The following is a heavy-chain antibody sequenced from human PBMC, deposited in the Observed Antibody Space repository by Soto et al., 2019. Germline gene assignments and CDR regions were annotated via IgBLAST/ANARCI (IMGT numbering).Heavy chain of an antibody. D-gene: IGHD3-3*01. Sequence: GESLKISCMGSVYKVSTWHNFTSYWIAWVSQMPGEGLEWMGIIYPGDSDTRYSPSFQGQVTISADKSINSVYLQWSSLKASDTATYYCARLGFNYDFLSGYYNVHHYYGIDVWGQGTTVTVSS. J-gene: IGHJ6*02. CDR3: ARLGFNYDFLSGYYNVHHYYGIDV. V-gene: IGHV5-51*01. CDR1: VYKVSTWHNFTSYW. CDR2: IYPGDSDT.